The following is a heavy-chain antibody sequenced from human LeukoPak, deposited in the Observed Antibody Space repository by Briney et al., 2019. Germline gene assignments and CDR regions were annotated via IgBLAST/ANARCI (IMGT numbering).Heavy chain of an antibody. CDR1: GYTFTSYD. V-gene: IGHV1-8*01. Sequence: ASVKVSCKASGYTFTSYDINWARQATGQGLEWMGWMNPNSGNTGYAQKFQGRVTMTRNTSISTAYMELSSLRSEDTAMYYCARARTYYDFWSGYLNWFDPWGQGTLVTVSS. CDR2: MNPNSGNT. D-gene: IGHD3-3*01. CDR3: ARARTYYDFWSGYLNWFDP. J-gene: IGHJ5*02.